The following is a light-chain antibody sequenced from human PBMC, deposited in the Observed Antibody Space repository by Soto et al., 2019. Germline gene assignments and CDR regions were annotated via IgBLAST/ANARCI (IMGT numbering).Light chain of an antibody. CDR3: QQFSSYPYT. CDR2: DAS. CDR1: QDISSA. Sequence: AIQLTQSPSSLSASVGDRVTITCRATQDISSALAWFHQKPGEGPKLLIYDASRLESGVPSRFSGSGAGTDFTLTISGLQPEDFATYYCQQFSSYPYTFGQGTKLESK. J-gene: IGKJ2*01. V-gene: IGKV1-13*02.